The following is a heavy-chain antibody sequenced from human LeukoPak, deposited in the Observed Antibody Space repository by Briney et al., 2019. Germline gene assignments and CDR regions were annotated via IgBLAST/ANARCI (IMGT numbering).Heavy chain of an antibody. Sequence: GGSLRLSCAASGFTFDDYAMHWVRHAPGKGLEWVSLISGDGGSTYYADSVKGRFTISRDNSKNSLYLQMNSLRTEDTALYYCAKSRGGDCIDYWAREPWSPSPQ. J-gene: IGHJ4*02. CDR3: AKSRGGDCIDY. V-gene: IGHV3-43*02. D-gene: IGHD2-21*02. CDR2: ISGDGGST. CDR1: GFTFDDYA.